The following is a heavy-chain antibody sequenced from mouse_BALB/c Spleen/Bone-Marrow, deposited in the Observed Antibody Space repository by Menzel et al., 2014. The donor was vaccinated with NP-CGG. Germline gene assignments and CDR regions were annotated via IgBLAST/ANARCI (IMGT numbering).Heavy chain of an antibody. J-gene: IGHJ4*01. D-gene: IGHD2-3*01. V-gene: IGHV2-2*02. CDR2: IWTGGST. CDR1: GFSLTSYG. Sequence: VKLMESGPGLVQPSKTLKISCTVSGFSLTSYGVHWVRQSPGKGLEWMGVIWTGGSTDYNTAFIYRMSISKDNSKSQVFFKMNSLQANDTAIYCCARKGDGYAMDYLGKGASLTVS. CDR3: ARKGDGYAMDY.